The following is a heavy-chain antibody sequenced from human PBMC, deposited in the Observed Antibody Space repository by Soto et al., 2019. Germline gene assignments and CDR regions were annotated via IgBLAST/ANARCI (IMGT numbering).Heavy chain of an antibody. J-gene: IGHJ5*02. V-gene: IGHV4-34*01. D-gene: IGHD2-15*01. CDR3: ARDPSRYCSGGSCYSQLAAGSNWFDP. Sequence: SETLSLTCAVYGGSFSGYYWSWIRQPPGKGLEWIGEINHSGSTNYNPSLKSRVTISVDTSKNQFSLKLSSVTAADTAVYYCARDPSRYCSGGSCYSQLAAGSNWFDPWGQGTLVTVSS. CDR1: GGSFSGYY. CDR2: INHSGST.